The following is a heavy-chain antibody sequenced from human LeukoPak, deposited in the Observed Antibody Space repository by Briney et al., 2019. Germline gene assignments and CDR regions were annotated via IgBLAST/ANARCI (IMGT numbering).Heavy chain of an antibody. CDR3: ARAEQQLVMGPAGVQGRYSDSSGLYYFDY. CDR2: VYYSGST. J-gene: IGHJ4*02. V-gene: IGHV4-59*11. D-gene: IGHD3-22*01. Sequence: PSETLSLTCTVSGGSISSHYWSWIRQPPGKGLEWIGYVYYSGSTSYSPSLQSRVTMSVDTSKNQFSLKLSSVTAADTAVYYCARAEQQLVMGPAGVQGRYSDSSGLYYFDYWGQGTLVTVSS. CDR1: GGSISSHY.